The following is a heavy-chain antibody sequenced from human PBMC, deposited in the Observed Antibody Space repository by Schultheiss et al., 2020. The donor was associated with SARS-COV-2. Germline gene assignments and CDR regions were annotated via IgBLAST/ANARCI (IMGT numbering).Heavy chain of an antibody. Sequence: GGSLRLSCAASGKFTFSSYGMHWVRQAPGKGLEWVAVIWYDGSNKYYADSVKGRFTISRDNSKNTLYLQMNSLRAEDTAVYYCARDRDDAFDIWGQGTMVT. CDR2: IWYDGSNK. J-gene: IGHJ3*02. V-gene: IGHV3-33*08. D-gene: IGHD5-24*01. CDR1: GKFTFSSYG. CDR3: ARDRDDAFDI.